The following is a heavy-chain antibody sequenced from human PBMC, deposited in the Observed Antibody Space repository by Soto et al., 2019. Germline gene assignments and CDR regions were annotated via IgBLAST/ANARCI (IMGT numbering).Heavy chain of an antibody. Sequence: PGGSLRLSCAASGFTFSDHYMDWVRQAPGKGLEWVGRSRNKAKRYTTEYAASVKGRFTISRDDSKNSLYLQMNGLNTEDTAVYYCARISAAASNAFDVWGQGTMVTVSS. D-gene: IGHD6-13*01. V-gene: IGHV3-72*01. CDR1: GFTFSDHY. CDR2: SRNKAKRYTT. J-gene: IGHJ3*01. CDR3: ARISAAASNAFDV.